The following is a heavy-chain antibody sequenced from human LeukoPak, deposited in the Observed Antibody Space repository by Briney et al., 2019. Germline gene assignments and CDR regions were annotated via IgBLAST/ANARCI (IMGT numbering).Heavy chain of an antibody. CDR3: ARGPSGGRYYVGDY. J-gene: IGHJ4*02. CDR2: INSDGSST. Sequence: PGGSLRLSCAASGFTFSSYSMNWVRQAPGKGLVWVSRINSDGSSTSYADSVKGRFTISRDNAKNTLYLQMNSLRAEDTAVYYCARGPSGGRYYVGDYWGQGTLVTVSS. CDR1: GFTFSSYS. D-gene: IGHD1-26*01. V-gene: IGHV3-74*01.